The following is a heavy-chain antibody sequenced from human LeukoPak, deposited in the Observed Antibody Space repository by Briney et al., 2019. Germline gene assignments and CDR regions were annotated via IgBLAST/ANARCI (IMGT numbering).Heavy chain of an antibody. V-gene: IGHV4-34*01. CDR1: GGSFSGYY. J-gene: IGHJ1*01. CDR2: INHSGST. CDR3: ARGEDGDYYFQH. D-gene: IGHD4-17*01. Sequence: SETLSLTCAVYGGSFSGYYWSWIRQPPGKGLEWIGEINHSGSTNYNPSLKSRVTISVDTSKNQFSLKLSSVTAADTAVYYCARGEDGDYYFQHWGQGTLVTVSS.